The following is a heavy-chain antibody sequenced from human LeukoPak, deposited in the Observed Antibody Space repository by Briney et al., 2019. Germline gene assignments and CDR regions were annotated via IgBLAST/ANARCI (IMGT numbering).Heavy chain of an antibody. CDR3: ARDLSSGSYGP. J-gene: IGHJ5*02. CDR1: GYTFTSYG. Sequence: ASVKVSCEASGYTFTSYGISWVRQAPGQGLEWMGWISAYNGNTKYAQKLQGRVTMTTDTSTSTAYMELRSLRSDDTAVYYCARDLSSGSYGPWGQGTLVTVSS. CDR2: ISAYNGNT. D-gene: IGHD1-26*01. V-gene: IGHV1-18*01.